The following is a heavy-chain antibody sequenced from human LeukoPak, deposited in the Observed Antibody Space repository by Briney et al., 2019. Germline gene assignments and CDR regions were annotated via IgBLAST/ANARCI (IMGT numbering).Heavy chain of an antibody. CDR2: IYYSGNT. D-gene: IGHD3/OR15-3a*01. Sequence: SETLFLTCTVSGVSISSSNSYWGWIRQPPGKGLEWIGSIYYSGNTYYNASLKSHVSISIDTSKNQFSLKLTSVTAADTAVYYCARQTGSGLFILPGGQGTLVTVSS. J-gene: IGHJ4*02. CDR3: ARQTGSGLFILP. V-gene: IGHV4-39*01. CDR1: GVSISSSNSY.